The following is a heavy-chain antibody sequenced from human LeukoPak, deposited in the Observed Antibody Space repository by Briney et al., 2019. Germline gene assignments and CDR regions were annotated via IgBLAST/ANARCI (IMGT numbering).Heavy chain of an antibody. CDR2: MNPNSGNT. V-gene: IGHV1-8*01. J-gene: IGHJ6*03. Sequence: GSSVTVSFKASGYTFNKYDINWVRQATGQGLEWMGWMNPNSGNTGYPQKFQGRVTMTRNTAISTAYMELNSLRSDDTAVSYWPRRKYSSSSYMDVWGKGTTVTVSS. CDR1: GYTFNKYD. CDR3: PRRKYSSSSYMDV. D-gene: IGHD6-6*01.